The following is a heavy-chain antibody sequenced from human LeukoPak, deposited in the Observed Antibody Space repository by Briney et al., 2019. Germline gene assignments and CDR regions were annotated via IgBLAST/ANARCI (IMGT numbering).Heavy chain of an antibody. J-gene: IGHJ4*02. Sequence: QPGRSLRLSCAASGFTVSSNYMSWVRQAPGKGLEWVSVIYSGGSTYYADSVKGRFTISRDNSKNTLYLQMNSLRAEDTAVYYCARDGGFDYGEYYFDYWGQGTLVTVSS. CDR1: GFTVSSNY. D-gene: IGHD4-17*01. CDR3: ARDGGFDYGEYYFDY. V-gene: IGHV3-66*01. CDR2: IYSGGST.